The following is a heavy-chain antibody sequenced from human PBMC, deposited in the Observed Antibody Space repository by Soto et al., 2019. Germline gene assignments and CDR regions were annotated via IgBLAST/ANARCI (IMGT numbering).Heavy chain of an antibody. Sequence: SETLSLTCTVSGASITFGGYSWSWIRQTPGKGLEWIGYINHLETTFYNPSFESRLTLSIDRAKNQFSLKLHSMSAADRAVYFCARGGGSDSFDYWGQGILVTVS. CDR3: ARGGGSDSFDY. CDR2: INHLETT. J-gene: IGHJ4*02. V-gene: IGHV4-30-2*01. D-gene: IGHD1-26*01. CDR1: GASITFGGYS.